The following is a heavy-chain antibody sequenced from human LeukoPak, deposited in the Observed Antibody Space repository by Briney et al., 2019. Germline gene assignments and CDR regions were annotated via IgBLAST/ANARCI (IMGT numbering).Heavy chain of an antibody. J-gene: IGHJ4*02. CDR2: IYSGGST. D-gene: IGHD6-25*01. Sequence: GGSLRLSCAASGFTVSSNYMSWVRQAPGKGLEWVSVIYSGGSTYYADSVKGRFTISRDNSKNTLSLQMNSLRAEDTAVYYCARVPAPWYFDYWGQGTLVTVSS. V-gene: IGHV3-53*01. CDR3: ARVPAPWYFDY. CDR1: GFTVSSNY.